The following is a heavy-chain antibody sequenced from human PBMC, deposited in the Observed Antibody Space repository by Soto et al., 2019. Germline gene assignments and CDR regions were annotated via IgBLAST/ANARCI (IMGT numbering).Heavy chain of an antibody. Sequence: ETLSLSCPVSGASITGRSYWSWIRQAAGKGLEWIGRFSLSGTTNYNPSLRSRVTMSADVSKNQFSLMLTSVTAADTALYYFARDSSPAIIAGPGYNWFGPLGQGTLGTLPS. CDR1: GASITGRSY. D-gene: IGHD6-13*01. J-gene: IGHJ5*01. V-gene: IGHV4-4*07. CDR2: FSLSGTT. CDR3: ARDSSPAIIAGPGYNWFGP.